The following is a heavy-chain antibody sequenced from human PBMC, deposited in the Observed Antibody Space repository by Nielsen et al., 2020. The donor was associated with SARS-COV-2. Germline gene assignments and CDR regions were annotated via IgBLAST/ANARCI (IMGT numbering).Heavy chain of an antibody. J-gene: IGHJ6*02. D-gene: IGHD6-13*01. CDR3: AREGYPGYYYYGMDV. Sequence: GSLRLSCTVSGGSISSYYWSWIRQPPGKGLEWIGYIYYSGSTNYNPSLKSRVTISVDTSKNQFSLKLSSVTAADTAVYYCAREGYPGYYYYGMDVWGQGTTVTVSS. CDR2: IYYSGST. CDR1: GGSISSYY. V-gene: IGHV4-59*12.